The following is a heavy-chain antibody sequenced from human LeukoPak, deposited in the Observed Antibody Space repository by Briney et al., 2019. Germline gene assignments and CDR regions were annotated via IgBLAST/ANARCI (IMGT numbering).Heavy chain of an antibody. J-gene: IGHJ6*02. Sequence: SETPSLTCTVSGGYMSGNYWSWIRQPPGKGLEWIGCIYHSGSTNYNPSLTSRVTISVDTSKNQFSLKLRSVTAADTAVYYCVRDTPPNNGMDVWGQGTTVTVSS. D-gene: IGHD1/OR15-1a*01. CDR2: IYHSGST. CDR3: VRDTPPNNGMDV. V-gene: IGHV4-59*01. CDR1: GGYMSGNY.